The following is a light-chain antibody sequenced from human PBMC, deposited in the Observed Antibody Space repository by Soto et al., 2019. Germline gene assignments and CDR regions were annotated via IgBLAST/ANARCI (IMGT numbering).Light chain of an antibody. CDR3: MQARQAPPT. Sequence: DIVVTQSPVSLAVTPGEPAFISCRSSESLLRRDGYSSLDWYRQKSGQSPQLLIDLGSIRAAGVPDRFSGSGSGTDFTLKISRVEAEDVGVYFCMQARQAPPTFGGGTKVELK. CDR1: ESLLRRDGYSS. J-gene: IGKJ4*01. V-gene: IGKV2-28*01. CDR2: LGS.